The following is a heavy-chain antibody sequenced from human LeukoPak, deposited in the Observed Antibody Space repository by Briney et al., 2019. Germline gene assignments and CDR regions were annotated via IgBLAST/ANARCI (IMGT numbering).Heavy chain of an antibody. V-gene: IGHV3-21*01. Sequence: GGSLRLSCAASGFTFSSYRMNWVRQAPGKGLEWVSSISSSSSYIYYADSVKGRFTISRDNAKNSLYLQMNSLRAEDTAVYYCAKTPTGGSNWFDPWGQGTLVTVSS. D-gene: IGHD1-1*01. CDR2: ISSSSSYI. CDR1: GFTFSSYR. J-gene: IGHJ5*02. CDR3: AKTPTGGSNWFDP.